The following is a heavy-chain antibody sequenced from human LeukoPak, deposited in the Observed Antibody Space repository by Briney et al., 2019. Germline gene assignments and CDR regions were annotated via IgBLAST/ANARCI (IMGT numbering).Heavy chain of an antibody. CDR1: GGSISSYY. D-gene: IGHD1-1*01. V-gene: IGHV4-4*07. CDR2: IYTSGST. J-gene: IGHJ4*02. CDR3: VPLGVPAIQPDDY. Sequence: PSETLSLTXTVSGGSISSYYWSWIRQPAGKGLEWIGHIYTSGSTNYNPSLKSRVTMSVDTSKNQFSLKLSSVTAADTAVYYCVPLGVPAIQPDDYWGQGTLVTVSS.